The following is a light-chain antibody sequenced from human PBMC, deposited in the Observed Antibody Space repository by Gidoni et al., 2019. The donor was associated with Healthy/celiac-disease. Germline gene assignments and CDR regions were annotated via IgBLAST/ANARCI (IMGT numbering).Light chain of an antibody. CDR1: QSINSF. Sequence: EIVLTQSPATLSLSPGERATLSCRASQSINSFLAWYQQKPGQAPRLLIYDASNRATGIPARFSGSGSGTDFTLTISSLEPEDFAVYYCQQRSNWLTFXQXTKVEIK. CDR3: QQRSNWLT. J-gene: IGKJ1*01. CDR2: DAS. V-gene: IGKV3-11*01.